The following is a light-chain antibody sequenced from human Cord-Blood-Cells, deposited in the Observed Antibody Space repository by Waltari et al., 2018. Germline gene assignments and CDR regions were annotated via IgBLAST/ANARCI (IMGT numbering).Light chain of an antibody. CDR1: SLRSYY. CDR3: NSRDSSGNHLV. J-gene: IGLJ2*01. V-gene: IGLV3-19*01. CDR2: EKN. Sequence: SSELTQDPAVSVALGQTVRITCQGDSLRSYYASWYQQKPGQASVLSTEEKNNRPSGIPDRFSGSSSGNTASLTITGAQAEDEADYYCNSRDSSGNHLVFGGGTKLTVL.